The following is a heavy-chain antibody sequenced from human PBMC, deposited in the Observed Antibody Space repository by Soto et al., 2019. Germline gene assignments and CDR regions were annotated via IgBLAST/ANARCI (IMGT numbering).Heavy chain of an antibody. D-gene: IGHD4-17*01. J-gene: IGHJ3*01. CDR3: ARIWGSGYGDVYALDL. V-gene: IGHV5-51*01. Sequence: GESLKISCKGSGYSFTSYWIGWVRQMPGKGLEWMGIIYPGDSDTRYSPSFQGQVTISADKSISTAYLQWSSLKASGTAMYYCARIWGSGYGDVYALDLWGQGTMVTVSS. CDR1: GYSFTSYW. CDR2: IYPGDSDT.